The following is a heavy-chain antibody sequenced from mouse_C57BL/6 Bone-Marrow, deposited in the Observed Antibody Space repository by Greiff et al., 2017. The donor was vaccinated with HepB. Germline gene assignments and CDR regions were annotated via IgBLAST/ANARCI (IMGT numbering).Heavy chain of an antibody. V-gene: IGHV1-50*01. D-gene: IGHD4-1*01. CDR3: ARSGVGLTGPYFDY. CDR1: GYTFTSYW. Sequence: VQLQQPGAELVKPGASVKLSCKASGYTFTSYWMQWVKQRPGQGLEWIGEIDPSDSYTNYNQKFKGKATLTVDTSSSTAYMQLSSLTSEDSAVYYCARSGVGLTGPYFDYWGQGTTLTVSS. CDR2: IDPSDSYT. J-gene: IGHJ2*01.